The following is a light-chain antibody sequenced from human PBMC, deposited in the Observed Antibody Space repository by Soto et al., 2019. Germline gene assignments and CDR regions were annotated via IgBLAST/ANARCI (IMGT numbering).Light chain of an antibody. J-gene: IGKJ2*01. CDR3: QQTYSTPQT. CDR1: QTISSY. CDR2: AAS. V-gene: IGKV1-39*01. Sequence: DIQMTQSPSSLSASVGDRVSITCRASQTISSYLNWYQQKLGKAPKLLIYAASSLQSGVPSRFSGSGSGTDFTLTINSLQPEDFATYYCQQTYSTPQTFGQGTKLEIK.